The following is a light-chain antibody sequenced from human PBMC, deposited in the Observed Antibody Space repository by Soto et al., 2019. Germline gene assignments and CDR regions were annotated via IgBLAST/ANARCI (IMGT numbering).Light chain of an antibody. CDR3: KSWTSSSTLV. CDR2: EVS. J-gene: IGLJ1*01. V-gene: IGLV2-14*01. Sequence: QSVLTQNASVSGSPGQSITISCTGTSSDIGSFNYVSWYQQHPGKAPKLMIYEVSNRPSGVSNRFSASKSGNTASLTISGLQAEAEADSYCKSWTSSSTLVFGTGTKVTV. CDR1: SSDIGSFNY.